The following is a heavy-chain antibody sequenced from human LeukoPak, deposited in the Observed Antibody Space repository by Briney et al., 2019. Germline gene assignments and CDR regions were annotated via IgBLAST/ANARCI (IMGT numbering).Heavy chain of an antibody. CDR3: ARDLFRSKRKSSTDIVVVPAATWPAAAGSNY. CDR2: INPNSGGT. V-gene: IGHV1-2*02. J-gene: IGHJ4*02. D-gene: IGHD2-2*01. Sequence: ASVKVSCKASGYTFTGYYMHWVRQAPGQGLEWMGWINPNSGGTNYAQKFQGRVTMTRDTSISTAYMELSRLRSDDTAVYYCARDLFRSKRKSSTDIVVVPAATWPAAAGSNYWGQGTLVTVSS. CDR1: GYTFTGYY.